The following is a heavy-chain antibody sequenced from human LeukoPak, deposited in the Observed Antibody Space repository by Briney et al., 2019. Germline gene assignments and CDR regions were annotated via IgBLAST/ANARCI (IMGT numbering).Heavy chain of an antibody. J-gene: IGHJ4*02. D-gene: IGHD1-26*01. Sequence: QPGRSLRLSCPASGFTFGDYAMSWVRQAPGKGREWVSFIRSKTYGGTTEYAASVKGRFTISRDDSKSIAYLQMKSLKTEDTAVYYCTTDEGEDTSYWGQGTLVTVSS. CDR3: TTDEGEDTSY. V-gene: IGHV3-49*04. CDR2: IRSKTYGGTT. CDR1: GFTFGDYA.